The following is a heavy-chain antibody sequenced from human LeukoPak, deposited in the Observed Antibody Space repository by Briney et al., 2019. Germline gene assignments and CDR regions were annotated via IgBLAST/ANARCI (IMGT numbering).Heavy chain of an antibody. Sequence: PSDTLSLTCAVSGVSISSSNGWSWVRQPPGKGLEGIGEIYHSGSTNYNPSLKRRVTISVDKSKNQFSLKLSSVTAADTAVYYCARWAKYYYDSSGYYKYYFDYWGQGTLVTVSS. V-gene: IGHV4-4*02. CDR1: GVSISSSNG. CDR3: ARWAKYYYDSSGYYKYYFDY. J-gene: IGHJ4*02. CDR2: IYHSGST. D-gene: IGHD3-22*01.